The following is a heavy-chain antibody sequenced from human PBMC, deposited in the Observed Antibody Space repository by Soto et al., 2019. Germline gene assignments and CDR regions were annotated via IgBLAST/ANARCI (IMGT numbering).Heavy chain of an antibody. CDR1: GFTFGSYG. CDR3: ARLGGSGSYTVDY. D-gene: IGHD3-10*01. CDR2: IWYDGSNK. V-gene: IGHV3-33*01. Sequence: QVQLVESGGGVVQPGRSLRLYCVASGFTFGSYGMHWVRQAPGKGLEWVALIWYDGSNKYYADSVKGRFTISRDNSKNTLYLQMNSLRAEDTAVYYCARLGGSGSYTVDYWGQGTLVTVSS. J-gene: IGHJ4*02.